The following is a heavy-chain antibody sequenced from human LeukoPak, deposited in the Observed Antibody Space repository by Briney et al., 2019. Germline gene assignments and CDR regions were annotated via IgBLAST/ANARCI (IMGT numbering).Heavy chain of an antibody. CDR1: GGSISSYY. D-gene: IGHD3-22*01. V-gene: IGHV4-4*07. CDR2: IYTSGST. CDR3: ARAKNQYYYDSSRYYFDY. Sequence: SETLSLTCTVSGGSISSYYWSWIRQPAGKGLEWIGRIYTSGSTNYNPSLKSRVTMSVDTSKNQFSLKLSSVTAADTAVYYCARAKNQYYYDSSRYYFDYWGQGTLVTVSS. J-gene: IGHJ4*02.